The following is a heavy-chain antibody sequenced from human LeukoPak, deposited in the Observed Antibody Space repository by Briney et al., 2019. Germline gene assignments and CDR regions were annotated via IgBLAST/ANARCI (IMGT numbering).Heavy chain of an antibody. J-gene: IGHJ4*02. Sequence: SETLSLTCAAYGGSFSGYYWSWIRQPPGKGLEWIGEINHSGSTNYNPSLKSRVTISVDTSKNQFSLKLSSVTAADTAVYYCARGRSCGGNSCYPITLDYWGQGTLVTVSS. D-gene: IGHD2-15*01. CDR3: ARGRSCGGNSCYPITLDY. CDR2: INHSGST. V-gene: IGHV4-34*01. CDR1: GGSFSGYY.